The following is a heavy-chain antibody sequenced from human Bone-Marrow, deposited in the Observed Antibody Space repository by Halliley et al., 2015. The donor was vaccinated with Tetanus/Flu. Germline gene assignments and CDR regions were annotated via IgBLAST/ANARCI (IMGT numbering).Heavy chain of an antibody. Sequence: TLSLTCTVSGVSISSNSYYWSWIRQPPGKGLEWIGSIYHSGSASYNPSLKSRVTMSVDTSMNHFSLNLNSVTAADTAVYYCAGSPCTGGTCYMFYYYAMDVWGQGTTVTVSS. J-gene: IGHJ6*02. CDR3: AGSPCTGGTCYMFYYYAMDV. V-gene: IGHV4-39*02. CDR2: IYHSGSA. D-gene: IGHD2-15*01. CDR1: GVSISSNSYY.